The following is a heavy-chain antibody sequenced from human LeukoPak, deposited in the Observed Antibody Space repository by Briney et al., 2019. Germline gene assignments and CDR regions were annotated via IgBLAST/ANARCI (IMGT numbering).Heavy chain of an antibody. V-gene: IGHV3-23*01. CDR2: FTVSAGGT. CDR3: AKDGSGYYGYFDY. Sequence: GESLRLSCAASGFALSSCAMSWVRQAPGRGLEWVSAFTVSAGGTYYADSVKGRFTISRDNSKNTLDLQMNSLRAEDTAVYYCAKDGSGYYGYFDYWGQGTLVTVSS. D-gene: IGHD3-22*01. CDR1: GFALSSCA. J-gene: IGHJ4*02.